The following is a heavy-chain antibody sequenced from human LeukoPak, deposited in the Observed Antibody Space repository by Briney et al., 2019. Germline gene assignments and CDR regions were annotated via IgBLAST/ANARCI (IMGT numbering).Heavy chain of an antibody. J-gene: IGHJ3*02. CDR3: ARHCSSTSCYLHDAFDI. CDR1: GYTLTSYG. Sequence: GASVKVSCKASGYTLTSYGISWVRQAPGQGLEWMGWISAYNGNTNYAQKLQGRVTMTTDTSTSTAYMELRSLRSDDTAVYYCARHCSSTSCYLHDAFDIWGQGTMVTVSS. CDR2: ISAYNGNT. V-gene: IGHV1-18*01. D-gene: IGHD2-2*01.